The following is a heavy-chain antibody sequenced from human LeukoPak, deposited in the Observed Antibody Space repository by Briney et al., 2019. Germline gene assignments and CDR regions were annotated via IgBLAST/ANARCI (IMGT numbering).Heavy chain of an antibody. CDR1: GYTLTELS. CDR3: ARDGALAGEFDY. CDR2: ISAYNGNT. V-gene: IGHV1-18*01. Sequence: GASVKVSCKVSGYTLTELSMHWVRQAPGQGLEWMGWISAYNGNTNYAQKFQGRVTMTTVTYTTTAYMELRSLRSDDTAVYYCARDGALAGEFDYWGQGTLVTVSS. D-gene: IGHD6-19*01. J-gene: IGHJ4*02.